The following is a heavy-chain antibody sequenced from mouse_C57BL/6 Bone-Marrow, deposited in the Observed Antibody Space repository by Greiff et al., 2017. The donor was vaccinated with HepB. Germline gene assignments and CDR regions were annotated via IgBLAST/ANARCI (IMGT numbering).Heavy chain of an antibody. J-gene: IGHJ2*01. D-gene: IGHD4-1*01. CDR3: ARRSLGVDY. CDR2: IYPSDSET. V-gene: IGHV1-61*01. CDR1: GYTFTSYW. Sequence: VQLQQPGAELVRPGSSVKLSCKASGYTFTSYWMDWVKQRPGQGLEWIGNIYPSDSETHYNQKFKDKATLTVDKSSSTAYMQLSSLTSEDSAVYYCARRSLGVDYWGQGTTLTVSS.